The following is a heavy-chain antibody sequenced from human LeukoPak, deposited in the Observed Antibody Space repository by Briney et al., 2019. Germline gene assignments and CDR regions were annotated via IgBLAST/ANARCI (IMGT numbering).Heavy chain of an antibody. J-gene: IGHJ5*02. CDR3: ARDRLSGSYRLNWFDP. CDR2: ISSSSSTI. V-gene: IGHV3-48*04. CDR1: GFTFSSYS. D-gene: IGHD3-10*01. Sequence: AGGSLRFSCAASGFTFSSYSMNWVRQAPGKGLEWVSYISSSSSTIYYADSVKGRFTISRDNAKNSLYLQMNSLRAEDTAVYYCARDRLSGSYRLNWFDPWGQGTLVTVSS.